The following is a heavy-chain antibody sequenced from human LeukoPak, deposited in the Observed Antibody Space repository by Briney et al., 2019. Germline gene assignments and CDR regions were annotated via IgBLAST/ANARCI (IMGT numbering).Heavy chain of an antibody. J-gene: IGHJ4*02. D-gene: IGHD3-10*01. CDR1: GFTFSSYG. CDR3: ARGGYGSGSYRPDY. CDR2: IWYDGSNK. V-gene: IGHV3-33*01. Sequence: GRSPRLSCAASGFTFSSYGMHWVRQAPGKGLEWVAVIWYDGSNKYYADSVKGRFTISRDNSKNTLYLQMNSLRAEDTAVYYCARGGYGSGSYRPDYWGQGTLVTVSS.